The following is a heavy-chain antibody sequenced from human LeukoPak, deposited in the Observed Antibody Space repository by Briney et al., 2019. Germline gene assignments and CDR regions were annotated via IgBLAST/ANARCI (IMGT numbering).Heavy chain of an antibody. CDR1: GGTFSSYA. CDR2: IIPIFGTA. V-gene: IGHV1-69*13. J-gene: IGHJ4*02. D-gene: IGHD3-3*01. CDR3: ARGYDFWSGYPN. Sequence: SVKVSCKASGGTFSSYAISWVRQAPGQGLEWMGGIIPIFGTANYAQKFQGRVTITADESTSTAYMELSSLRSEDTAVYYCARGYDFWSGYPNWGQGTLVTVSS.